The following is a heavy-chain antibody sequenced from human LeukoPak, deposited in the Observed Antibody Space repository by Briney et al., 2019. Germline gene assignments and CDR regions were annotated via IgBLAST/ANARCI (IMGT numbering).Heavy chain of an antibody. V-gene: IGHV3-53*01. CDR3: ARDMVHSSGAFDS. CDR1: GFTVSTNH. D-gene: IGHD3-22*01. CDR2: INDVDTP. J-gene: IGHJ4*01. Sequence: GGSLRLSCAVSGFTVSTNHMTWVRQAPGKGLEWVSAINDVDTPYYADTVRGRFTISRDSANNTLYLQMKRLRAEDTAVYYCARDMVHSSGAFDSWGQEPWSPS.